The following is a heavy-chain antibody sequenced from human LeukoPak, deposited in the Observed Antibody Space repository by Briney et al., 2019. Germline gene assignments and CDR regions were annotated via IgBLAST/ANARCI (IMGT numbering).Heavy chain of an antibody. D-gene: IGHD2-2*02. V-gene: IGHV4-34*01. Sequence: SETLSLTCAVYGGSFSGYYWSWIRQPPGKGLEWIGEINHSGSTNYNPSLKSRVTISVDTSKNQFSLKPSSVTAADTSVYYCARHCSSTSCYTRFDYWGQGTLVTVSS. J-gene: IGHJ4*02. CDR1: GGSFSGYY. CDR2: INHSGST. CDR3: ARHCSSTSCYTRFDY.